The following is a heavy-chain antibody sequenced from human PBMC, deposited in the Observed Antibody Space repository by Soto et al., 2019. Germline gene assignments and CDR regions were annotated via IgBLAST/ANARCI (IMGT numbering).Heavy chain of an antibody. CDR2: ISGSGGST. Sequence: PGGSLRLSCAASGFTFSSYAMSWVRQAPGKGLEWVSAISGSGGSTYYADSVKGRFTISRDNSKNTLYLQMNSLRAEDTAVYYCAKDFLLYSSSWYPNPTFDYWGQGTLVTVSS. CDR1: GFTFSSYA. CDR3: AKDFLLYSSSWYPNPTFDY. J-gene: IGHJ4*02. V-gene: IGHV3-23*01. D-gene: IGHD6-13*01.